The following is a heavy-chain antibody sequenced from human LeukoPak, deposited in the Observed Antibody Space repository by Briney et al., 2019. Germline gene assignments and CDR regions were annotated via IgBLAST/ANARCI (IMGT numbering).Heavy chain of an antibody. D-gene: IGHD3-9*01. J-gene: IGHJ4*02. CDR2: INHDGGGK. Sequence: GGSLRLSCVASGFTLSGYWMSWVRQAPGKGLEWVANINHDGGGKYYVDSVKGRFTISRDNSRNTLCLQMNSLRAEDTAVYYCAKRNDILTGGFDYWGQGTLVTVSS. CDR1: GFTLSGYW. CDR3: AKRNDILTGGFDY. V-gene: IGHV3-7*05.